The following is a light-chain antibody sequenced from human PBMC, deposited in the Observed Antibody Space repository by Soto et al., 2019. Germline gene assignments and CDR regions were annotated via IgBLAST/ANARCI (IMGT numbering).Light chain of an antibody. V-gene: IGKV3-15*01. J-gene: IGKJ5*01. CDR2: DAS. Sequence: EVVMTQSPATLSVSPGERVTFSCRASQSVTTNLAWYQHKPGQSPRLLISDASTGASGIPPRFSGSGSGTEFTLTISSLEPEDAAPYYCQQRSNWPPITFGQGTRLEIK. CDR1: QSVTTN. CDR3: QQRSNWPPIT.